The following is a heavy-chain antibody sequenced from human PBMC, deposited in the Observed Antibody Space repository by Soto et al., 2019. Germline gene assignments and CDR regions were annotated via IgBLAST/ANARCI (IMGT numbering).Heavy chain of an antibody. V-gene: IGHV4-30-4*01. CDR2: IYYSGST. Sequence: TSETLALTCTVSGVSISSGDYYWSWILQPPGKGLEWIGYIYYSGSTSYNASLKSRSSISADPANNQFSLKLHSLTAADTAVYFCGTMPIVVEPAPMDVWGPGTSVTVSS. CDR3: GTMPIVVEPAPMDV. D-gene: IGHD2-2*01. CDR1: GVSISSGDYY. J-gene: IGHJ6*02.